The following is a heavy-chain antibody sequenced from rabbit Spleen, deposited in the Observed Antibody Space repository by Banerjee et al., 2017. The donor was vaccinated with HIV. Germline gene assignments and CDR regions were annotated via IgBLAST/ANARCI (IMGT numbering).Heavy chain of an antibody. J-gene: IGHJ4*01. CDR1: GFDLSNNYY. CDR2: IRSSTGTT. CDR3: ARDYGSSAWRTFNL. V-gene: IGHV1S43*01. Sequence: QSLEESGGGLVQPEGSLTLTCTASGFDLSNNYYMCWVRQAPGKGLELIACIRSSTGTTYYASWVNGRFSISKSTSLNTVDLKMTSLTGADTATYFCARDYGSSAWRTFNLWGQGTLVTVS. D-gene: IGHD8-1*01.